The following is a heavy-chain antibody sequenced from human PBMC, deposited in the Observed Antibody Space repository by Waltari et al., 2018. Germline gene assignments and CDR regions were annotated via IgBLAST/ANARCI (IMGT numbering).Heavy chain of an antibody. CDR2: SSIRCSTI. Sequence: QVQLVESGGGVVKPGGSLRLSCAASGFTFSDYYMSWIRQAPGKGLEWVSYSSIRCSTIDYADSLKGRFTSSRDNAKNSLYLQLNSLRADDTAVYYCARGRSTSSLYFLDYFDCWGQGTLVTVSS. CDR3: ARGRSTSSLYFLDYFDC. D-gene: IGHD6-13*01. CDR1: GFTFSDYY. V-gene: IGHV3-11*01. J-gene: IGHJ4*02.